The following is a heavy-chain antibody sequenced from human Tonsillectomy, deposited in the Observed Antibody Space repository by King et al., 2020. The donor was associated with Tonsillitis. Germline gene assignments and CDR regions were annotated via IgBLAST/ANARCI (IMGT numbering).Heavy chain of an antibody. CDR1: GFTFSSYW. V-gene: IGHV3-74*01. CDR3: ARDQSWFGENIFDY. D-gene: IGHD3-10*01. Sequence: VQLVESGGGLVQPGGSLRLSCAASGFTFSSYWMHWVRQAPGKGLVWVSRINSDGSSTSYADSVKGRSTISRDNAKNTLYLQMNSLRAEDTAVYYCARDQSWFGENIFDYWGQGTLVTVSS. J-gene: IGHJ4*02. CDR2: INSDGSST.